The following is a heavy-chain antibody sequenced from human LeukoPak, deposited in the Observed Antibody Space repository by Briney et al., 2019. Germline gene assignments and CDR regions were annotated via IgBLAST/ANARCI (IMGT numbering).Heavy chain of an antibody. CDR1: GFSVSGTH. CDR2: MYTGGTT. Sequence: PGGSLRLSCAASGFSVSGTHMSWVRQAPGEGLEWVAAMYTGGTTYYTDAVTGRFTVSRDTSGNILFLHMDSLRAEDTAVYYCAKDEVTSGGGLASWGQGTLVIVSS. D-gene: IGHD2-21*02. CDR3: AKDEVTSGGGLAS. J-gene: IGHJ5*02. V-gene: IGHV3-53*01.